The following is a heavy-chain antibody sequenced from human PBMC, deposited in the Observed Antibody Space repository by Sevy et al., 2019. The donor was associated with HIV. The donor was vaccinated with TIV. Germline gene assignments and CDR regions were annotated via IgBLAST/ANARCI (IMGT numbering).Heavy chain of an antibody. D-gene: IGHD3-22*01. CDR1: GGTFSSYA. CDR3: ARDGGSSGYLMFLYFDY. Sequence: VSCKASGGTFSSYAISWVRQAPGQGLEWMGGIIPIFGTANYAQKFQGRVTITADESTSTAYMELSSLRSEDTAVYYCARDGGSSGYLMFLYFDYWGQGTLVTVSS. V-gene: IGHV1-69*01. J-gene: IGHJ4*02. CDR2: IIPIFGTA.